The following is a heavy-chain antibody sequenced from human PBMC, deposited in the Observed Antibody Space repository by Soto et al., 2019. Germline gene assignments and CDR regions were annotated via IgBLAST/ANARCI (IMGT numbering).Heavy chain of an antibody. V-gene: IGHV3-64*01. D-gene: IGHD2-15*01. CDR1: GFTFSSYV. CDR2: ISSNGGST. J-gene: IGHJ2*01. Sequence: PGGSLRLSCAASGFTFSSYVMHWVRQAPGKGLEYVSVISSNGGSTYYANSVKGRFTISRDNSKNTLYLEMGSLRAEDMAVYYCVRGGYCSGGSCYCYLRPWYFDLWGRGTLVTVSS. CDR3: VRGGYCSGGSCYCYLRPWYFDL.